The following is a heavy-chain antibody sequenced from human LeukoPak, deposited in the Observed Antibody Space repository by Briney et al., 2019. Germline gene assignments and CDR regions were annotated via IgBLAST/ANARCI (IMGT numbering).Heavy chain of an antibody. CDR3: ARVRSGSSAGNYGMDV. CDR2: INSDGSST. D-gene: IGHD1-26*01. V-gene: IGHV3-74*01. CDR1: GFTFSSYW. Sequence: GGSLRLSCAASGFTFSSYWMHWVRQAPGKGLVWVSRINSDGSSTNYADSVKGRFTISRDNAKNTLYLQMNSLRVEDTAVYYCARVRSGSSAGNYGMDVWGQGTTVTVSS. J-gene: IGHJ6*02.